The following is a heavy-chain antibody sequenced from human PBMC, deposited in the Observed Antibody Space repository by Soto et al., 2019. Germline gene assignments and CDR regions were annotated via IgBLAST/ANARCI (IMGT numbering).Heavy chain of an antibody. CDR1: GFPFSSYA. Sequence: PGGSLRLSCAASGFPFSSYALGWVRQGPGKGLEWVAVVSIGGSTHYADSVRGRFTISRDNSKNTLSRQMNSLTAEDTAVYFCAKRRGAGGHFDYWGQGARVTVSS. J-gene: IGHJ4*02. D-gene: IGHD2-15*01. CDR2: VSIGGST. V-gene: IGHV3-23*01. CDR3: AKRRGAGGHFDY.